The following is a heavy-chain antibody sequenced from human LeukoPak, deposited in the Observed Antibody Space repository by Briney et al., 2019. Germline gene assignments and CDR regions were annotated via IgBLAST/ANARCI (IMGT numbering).Heavy chain of an antibody. CDR3: ARWTPGGSGSNFDY. D-gene: IGHD6-25*01. Sequence: SETLSLTCTVSGDSISTYYWSWIRQPAGKGLEWIGRIYSSGSTNYNPSLKSRVAMSVDTSKNQFSLKVSSVTAADTAVYYCARWTPGGSGSNFDYWGQGTLVTVSS. J-gene: IGHJ4*02. CDR2: IYSSGST. CDR1: GDSISTYY. V-gene: IGHV4-4*07.